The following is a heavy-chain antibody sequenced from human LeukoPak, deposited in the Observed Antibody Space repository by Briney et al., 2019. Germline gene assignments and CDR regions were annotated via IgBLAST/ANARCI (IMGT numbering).Heavy chain of an antibody. CDR3: ARDGLRSCTSSSCYPGEDAFDI. Sequence: ASVKVSCKASGGTFSSYAISWVRQAPGQGLEWMAWINTNTGNPTCAQGFTGRFVFSLDTSISTAYLHISGLKAEDTAVYYCARDGLRSCTSSSCYPGEDAFDIWGQGTMVTVSS. CDR2: INTNTGNP. J-gene: IGHJ3*02. CDR1: GGTFSSYA. V-gene: IGHV7-4-1*02. D-gene: IGHD2-2*01.